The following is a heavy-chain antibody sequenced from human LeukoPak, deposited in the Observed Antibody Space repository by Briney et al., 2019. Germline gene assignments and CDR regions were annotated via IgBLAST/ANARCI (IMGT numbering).Heavy chain of an antibody. CDR2: ISYDGSNK. D-gene: IGHD3-22*01. Sequence: GRSLRLSCAASGFTFSSYAMHWVRQAPGKGLEWVAVISYDGSNKYYADSVKGRFTISRDNSKNTLYLQMNSLRAEDTAVYYCARDQSVSGYLLGYFDYWGQGTLVTVSS. V-gene: IGHV3-30-3*01. CDR1: GFTFSSYA. J-gene: IGHJ4*02. CDR3: ARDQSVSGYLLGYFDY.